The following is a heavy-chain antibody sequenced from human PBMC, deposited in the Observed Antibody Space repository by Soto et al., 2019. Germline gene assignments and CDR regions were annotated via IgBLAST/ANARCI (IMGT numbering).Heavy chain of an antibody. D-gene: IGHD4-4*01. J-gene: IGHJ6*02. CDR1: GFTFSSYA. CDR2: ISGSGGST. V-gene: IGHV3-23*01. CDR3: AKATVTTIQDYYGMDV. Sequence: GGSLRLSCAASGFTFSSYAMSWVRQAPGKGLEWVSAISGSGGSTYYADSVKGRFTISRDNSKNTLYLQMNSLRAEDTALYYCAKATVTTIQDYYGMDVWGLGTTVTVSS.